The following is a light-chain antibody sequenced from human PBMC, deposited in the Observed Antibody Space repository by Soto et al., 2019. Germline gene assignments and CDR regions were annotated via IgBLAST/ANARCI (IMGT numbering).Light chain of an antibody. J-gene: IGLJ1*01. CDR1: SSDVGAYIY. CDR2: EVN. CDR3: SSYSDSDTKV. Sequence: QSALTQPASVSGSPGQSITISCGGTSSDVGAYIYVSWYQQYPGKAPKLIIYEVNNRPSGVSGRFSGSKSDTTAFLTISGLQAEDEADNYCSSYSDSDTKVFGTGTKVTV. V-gene: IGLV2-14*01.